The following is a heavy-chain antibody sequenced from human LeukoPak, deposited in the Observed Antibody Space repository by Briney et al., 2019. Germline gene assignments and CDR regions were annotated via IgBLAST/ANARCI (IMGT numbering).Heavy chain of an antibody. CDR3: AKDRFGVVTKLGY. V-gene: IGHV3-23*01. D-gene: IGHD3-3*01. CDR2: ISGSGGST. J-gene: IGHJ4*02. CDR1: GFTFSSYA. Sequence: GGSLRLSCAASGFTFSSYAMSWVRQAPGKGLEWASAISGSGGSTYYADSVKGRFTISRDNSKNTLYLQMNSLRAEDTAVYYCAKDRFGVVTKLGYWGQGTLVTVSS.